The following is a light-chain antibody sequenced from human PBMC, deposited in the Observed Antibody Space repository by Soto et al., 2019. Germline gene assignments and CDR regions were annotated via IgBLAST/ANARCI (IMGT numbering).Light chain of an antibody. J-gene: IGLJ2*01. CDR2: EDN. CDR1: SGSIASNY. V-gene: IGLV6-57*03. Sequence: NFMLTQLHSVSDSPGTTLTISCTRGSGSIASNYVQWYQQRPASAPTTVIYEDNQRDSGVPDRFSGSIDSSSNSASLTISGLKTEYEAVYCCQFYDSSNVVCGVGTKLTAL. CDR3: QFYDSSNVV.